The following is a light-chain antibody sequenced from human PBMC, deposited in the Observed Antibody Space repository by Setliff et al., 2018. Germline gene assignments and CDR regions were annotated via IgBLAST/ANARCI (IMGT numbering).Light chain of an antibody. J-gene: IGLJ1*01. V-gene: IGLV2-11*01. CDR3: CSYAGSYTSLYV. Sequence: QSALTQPRSVSGSPGQSVTISCTGTSSDVGGYNYVSWYQQHPGKAPTLMIYDVSKRPSGVPDRFSGSKSGNTASLTISGLQAEDEADYYCCSYAGSYTSLYVFGTGTKV. CDR2: DVS. CDR1: SSDVGGYNY.